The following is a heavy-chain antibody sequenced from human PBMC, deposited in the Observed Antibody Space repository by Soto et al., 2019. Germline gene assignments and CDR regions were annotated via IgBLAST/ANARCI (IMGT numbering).Heavy chain of an antibody. CDR3: ARDARDFMDPGTSWFDP. CDR2: IYYSGST. CDR1: GGSISSYY. Sequence: SETLSLTCTVSGGSISSYYWSWIRQPPGKGLEWIGYIYYSGSTNYNPSLKSRVTISVDTSKNQFSLKLSSVTAADTAVYYCARDARDFMDPGTSWFDPWGQGTLVTVSS. J-gene: IGHJ5*02. V-gene: IGHV4-59*01. D-gene: IGHD1-1*01.